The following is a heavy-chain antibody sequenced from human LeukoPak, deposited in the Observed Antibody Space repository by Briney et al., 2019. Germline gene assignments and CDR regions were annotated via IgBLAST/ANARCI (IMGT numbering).Heavy chain of an antibody. CDR2: ISYDGSNK. CDR1: GFTFSSYG. V-gene: IGHV3-30*19. CDR3: ARDSRLYSIGSGGHRGGAFDI. J-gene: IGHJ3*02. Sequence: PGGSLRLSCAASGFTFSSYGMHWVRQAPGKGLEWVAVISYDGSNKYYADSVKGRFTISRDNSKNTLYLQMNSLRAEDTAVYYCARDSRLYSIGSGGHRGGAFDIWGQGTMVTVSS. D-gene: IGHD2-15*01.